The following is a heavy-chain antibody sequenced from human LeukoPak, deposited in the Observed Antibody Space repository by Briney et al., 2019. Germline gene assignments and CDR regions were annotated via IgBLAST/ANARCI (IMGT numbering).Heavy chain of an antibody. CDR3: ARDVALDGYNHDAFDI. CDR2: IYSGGST. Sequence: GESLKISCKGSGFTVSSNYMSWVRQAPGKGLEWVSVIYSGGSTYCADSVKGRFTISRDNSKNTLYLQMNSLRAEDTAVYYCARDVALDGYNHDAFDIWGQGTMVTVSS. CDR1: GFTVSSNY. J-gene: IGHJ3*02. V-gene: IGHV3-53*01. D-gene: IGHD5-24*01.